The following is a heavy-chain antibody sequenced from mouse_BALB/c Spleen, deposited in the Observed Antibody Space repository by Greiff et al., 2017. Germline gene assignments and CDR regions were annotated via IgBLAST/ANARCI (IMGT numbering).Heavy chain of an antibody. J-gene: IGHJ3*01. CDR3: APQLAGFAY. CDR1: GFNIKDYY. CDR2: IDPENGDT. D-gene: IGHD4-1*02. Sequence: VQLQQSGAELVRPGALVKLSCKASGFNIKDYYMHWVRQRPEQGLEWIGWIDPENGDTIYDPKFQGKASITADTSSNTAYLHLSSLTSEDTAVYYCAPQLAGFAYWGQGTLGTVSA. V-gene: IGHV14-1*02.